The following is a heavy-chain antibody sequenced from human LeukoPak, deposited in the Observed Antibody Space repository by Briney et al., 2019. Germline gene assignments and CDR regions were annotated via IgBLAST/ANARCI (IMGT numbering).Heavy chain of an antibody. CDR1: GINFSKSW. CDR2: IKEDGTAA. CDR3: ARVSPQSSFDY. Sequence: GGSLRLSCVASGINFSKSWTSWVRQAPGKGLEWVANIKEDGTAAYCVDSVKGRFTISRDNTKNSLYLQMNSLRAEDTAVYYCARVSPQSSFDYWGQGTLVIVSS. V-gene: IGHV3-7*05. J-gene: IGHJ4*02.